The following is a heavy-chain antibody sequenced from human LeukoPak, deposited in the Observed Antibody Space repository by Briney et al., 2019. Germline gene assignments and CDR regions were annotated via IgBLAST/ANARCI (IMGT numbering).Heavy chain of an antibody. CDR2: IGSDNKP. V-gene: IGHV3-23*01. Sequence: GGSLRLSCEASGFTFSAYAMTWVRQAPGKGLEWVSSIGSDNKPHYSESVKGRFAISRDNSKNILFLHLNSLRAEDTALYYCARDLRYYVAMDVWGQGTTVTVSS. CDR3: ARDLRYYVAMDV. D-gene: IGHD3-10*02. CDR1: GFTFSAYA. J-gene: IGHJ6*02.